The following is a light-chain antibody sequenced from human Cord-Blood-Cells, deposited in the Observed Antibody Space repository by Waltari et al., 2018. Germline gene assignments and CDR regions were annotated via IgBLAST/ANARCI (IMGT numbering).Light chain of an antibody. V-gene: IGKV3-15*01. CDR2: GAS. CDR3: QQYNNWPPLYT. J-gene: IGKJ2*01. CDR1: QSVSSN. Sequence: EIVMTQSPATLSVSPGDRATLSCRASQSVSSNLAWYQQKPGQAPRLLIYGASTRATGIPARFSGSGSGTEFTLTISSLQSEDFAVYYCQQYNNWPPLYTFGQGTKQEIK.